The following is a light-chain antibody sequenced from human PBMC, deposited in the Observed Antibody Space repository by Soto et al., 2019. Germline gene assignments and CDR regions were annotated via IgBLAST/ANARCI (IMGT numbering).Light chain of an antibody. CDR2: AAS. CDR3: QQSYITLT. Sequence: DIQMTQSPSALSASVGDRVSITCRASQSISNYLNWYQQKPGKAPKLLIYAASSLQSGVPSRFSGSGSGTDFTLTISSLQPEDFATYYCQQSYITLTFGQGTRLDIK. J-gene: IGKJ5*01. CDR1: QSISNY. V-gene: IGKV1-39*01.